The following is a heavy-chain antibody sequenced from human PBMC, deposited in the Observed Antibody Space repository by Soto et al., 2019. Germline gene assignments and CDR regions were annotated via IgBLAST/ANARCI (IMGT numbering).Heavy chain of an antibody. J-gene: IGHJ5*02. CDR1: GYTFTGYY. D-gene: IGHD2-2*01. Sequence: ASVKVSCKASGYTFTGYYMHWVRQAPGQGLEWMGWINPNSGGTNYAQKFQGWVTMTRDTSISTAYMELSRLRSDDTAVYYCARDMGSSTSRGGSGFDPWGQGTLVTVSS. V-gene: IGHV1-2*04. CDR3: ARDMGSSTSRGGSGFDP. CDR2: INPNSGGT.